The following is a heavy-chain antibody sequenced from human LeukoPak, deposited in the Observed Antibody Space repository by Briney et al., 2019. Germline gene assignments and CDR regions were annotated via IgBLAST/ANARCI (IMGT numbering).Heavy chain of an antibody. V-gene: IGHV4-61*02. J-gene: IGHJ4*02. CDR1: GGSLSSSSYY. Sequence: PSETLSLTCTVSGGSLSSSSYYWSWLRQPAGTGLEWLGRIYTSGSTNYNPSLKSRVTMSVDTSKNQFSLKLSSVTAADTAVYYCARIRTYCSSTSCYTPTELDYWGQGTLVTVSS. CDR2: IYTSGST. CDR3: ARIRTYCSSTSCYTPTELDY. D-gene: IGHD2-2*02.